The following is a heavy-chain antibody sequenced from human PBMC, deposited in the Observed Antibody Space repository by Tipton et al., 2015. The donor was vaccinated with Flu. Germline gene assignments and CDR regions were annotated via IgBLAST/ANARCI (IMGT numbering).Heavy chain of an antibody. V-gene: IGHV5-51*01. D-gene: IGHD5-24*01. CDR2: IYAGDSDT. Sequence: QSGAEVKKPGESLKISCKGSGYGFSNYYIDWVRQMPDKGLEWIGAIYAGDSDTRYSPSFQGQVSMSVDKSINTAFLQWGRLKASDSAMFYCVRHSGWLPFNAFDVWGQGTMVTVSS. J-gene: IGHJ3*01. CDR3: VRHSGWLPFNAFDV. CDR1: GYGFSNYY.